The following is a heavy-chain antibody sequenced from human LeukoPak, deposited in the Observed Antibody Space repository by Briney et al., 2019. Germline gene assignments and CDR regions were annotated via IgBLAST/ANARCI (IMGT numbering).Heavy chain of an antibody. CDR2: IYTSGIT. Sequence: SQTLSLTCTVSGGSISSGSYYWSWIRQPAGKGLEWIGRIYTSGITNYNPSLKSRVTISIDTSKNQFSLRLSSVTAADTAVYYCAKNTMVRGVIVDDWGQGTLVTVSS. CDR3: AKNTMVRGVIVDD. D-gene: IGHD3-10*01. V-gene: IGHV4-61*02. CDR1: GGSISSGSYY. J-gene: IGHJ4*02.